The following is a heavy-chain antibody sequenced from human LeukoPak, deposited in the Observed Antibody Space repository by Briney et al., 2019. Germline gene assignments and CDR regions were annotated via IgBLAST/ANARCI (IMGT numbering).Heavy chain of an antibody. Sequence: GGSLRLSCAASGFTFSSYWMHWVRQAPGKGLVWVSRINSDGSSTSYADSVKGRFTISRDNAKNTLYLQMNSLRAEDTAVYYCARVLAVAGTPNILRYWGQGTLVTVSS. D-gene: IGHD6-19*01. V-gene: IGHV3-74*01. CDR2: INSDGSST. CDR3: ARVLAVAGTPNILRY. CDR1: GFTFSSYW. J-gene: IGHJ4*02.